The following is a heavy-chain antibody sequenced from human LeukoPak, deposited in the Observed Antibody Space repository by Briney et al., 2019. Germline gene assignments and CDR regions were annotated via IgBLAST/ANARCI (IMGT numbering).Heavy chain of an antibody. CDR3: ARGQIYDYWTPVSWKFDL. D-gene: IGHD3-3*01. J-gene: IGHJ2*01. CDR1: GYSISSGYF. V-gene: IGHV4-38-2*02. CDR2: VYTTGAGST. Sequence: SETLSLTCTVSGYSISSGYFWGWIRQPPGKGLEWIGNVYTTGAGSTYHNPSLKSRVTVSSDTSKNQVSLKLNSVTAADTAVYYCARGQIYDYWTPVSWKFDLWGRGTLVTVSS.